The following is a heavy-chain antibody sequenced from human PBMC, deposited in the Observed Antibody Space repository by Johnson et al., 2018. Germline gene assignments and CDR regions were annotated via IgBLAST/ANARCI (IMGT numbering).Heavy chain of an antibody. D-gene: IGHD3-3*01. V-gene: IGHV1-24*01. CDR1: GYTLTQLP. CDR3: VRGEVGYFDY. CDR2: FDSEEGEI. Sequence: VQLVESGAEVKKPGASVKVSCKVSGYTLTQLPIHWVRQAPGKGLEWMGGFDSEEGEIVYAQQFPDRLTLTEDTSTDTAYMELSSLGAEDTAVYYCVRGEVGYFDYWGQGTLVTVSS. J-gene: IGHJ4*02.